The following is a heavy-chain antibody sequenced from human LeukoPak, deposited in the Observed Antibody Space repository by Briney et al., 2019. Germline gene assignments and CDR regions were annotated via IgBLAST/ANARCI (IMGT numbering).Heavy chain of an antibody. V-gene: IGHV3-53*01. CDR3: ASRHCSGGDCYFAGADPFDH. D-gene: IGHD2-21*01. Sequence: GGSLRLSCAASGFTVSSPYMSWVRQAPGKGLEWVSVIYKDGKIYYIDSVKGRFTISRDTSKNTLYLQMNSLRVEDTAVYYCASRHCSGGDCYFAGADPFDHWGQGTLVTVSS. J-gene: IGHJ4*02. CDR2: IYKDGKI. CDR1: GFTVSSPY.